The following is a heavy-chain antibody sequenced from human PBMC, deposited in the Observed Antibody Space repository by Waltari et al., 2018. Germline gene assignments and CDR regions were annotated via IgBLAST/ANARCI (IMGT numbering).Heavy chain of an antibody. V-gene: IGHV4-39*07. CDR3: AGDRDRAVTTLADY. Sequence: QLQLQESGPGLVKPSETLSLTCTVSGGSISSSSYYWGWIRQPPGKGLEWIGSIYYSGSTYYNPSLKSRVTISVDTSKNQFSLKLSSVTAADTAVYYCAGDRDRAVTTLADYWGQGTLVTVSS. CDR2: IYYSGST. J-gene: IGHJ4*02. CDR1: GGSISSSSYY. D-gene: IGHD4-17*01.